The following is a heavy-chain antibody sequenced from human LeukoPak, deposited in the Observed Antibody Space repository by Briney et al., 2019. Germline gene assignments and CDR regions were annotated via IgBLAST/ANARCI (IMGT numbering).Heavy chain of an antibody. CDR1: GFTLSGYW. D-gene: IGHD1-26*01. CDR3: ARYSGGYYSFHN. Sequence: GGSLRLSCAASGFTLSGYWMSWVRQAPGKGLEWVANVNEDGSAKHYVDPVKGRFTVSRDNAKNSLYLQMDSLRAEDTAVYYCARYSGGYYSFHNWGQGTLVTVSS. V-gene: IGHV3-7*03. J-gene: IGHJ4*02. CDR2: VNEDGSAK.